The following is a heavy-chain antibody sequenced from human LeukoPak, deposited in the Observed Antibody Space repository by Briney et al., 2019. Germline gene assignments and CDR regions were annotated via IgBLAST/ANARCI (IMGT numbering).Heavy chain of an antibody. V-gene: IGHV3-23*01. J-gene: IGHJ4*02. Sequence: PGGSLRLSCAASGFTFSSYAMSWVRQAPGKGLEWVSAISGSGGSTYYADSVKGRFTISRDNSKNTLYLQMNSLRAEDTAVYYCARARARGSSSYLLCWGQGTLVTVSS. CDR1: GFTFSSYA. D-gene: IGHD6-13*01. CDR3: ARARARGSSSYLLC. CDR2: ISGSGGST.